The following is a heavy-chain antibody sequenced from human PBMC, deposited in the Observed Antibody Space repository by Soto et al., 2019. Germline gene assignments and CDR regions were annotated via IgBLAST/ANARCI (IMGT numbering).Heavy chain of an antibody. V-gene: IGHV1-69*12. J-gene: IGHJ6*02. CDR3: VRDGATVTTYYYSGVDV. Sequence: QVQLVQSGAEVKKPGSSVKVSCKASGGTFSSYAISWVRQAPGQGLEWMGGIIPIFGTANYAQKFQGRVTITADESTSTAYMELSSLRSEDTAVYYCVRDGATVTTYYYSGVDVWGQGTTVTVSS. D-gene: IGHD4-4*01. CDR1: GGTFSSYA. CDR2: IIPIFGTA.